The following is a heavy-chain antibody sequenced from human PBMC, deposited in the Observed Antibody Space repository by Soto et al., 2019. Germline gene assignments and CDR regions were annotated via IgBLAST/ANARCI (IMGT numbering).Heavy chain of an antibody. Sequence: PSETLSLTCTVSGGSISSGDYYWSWIRQPPGKGLEWIGYIYYSGSTYYNPSLKSRLTISVDTSKNQFTLKLTSVTVADTAVYYCATSYGNAWYTYWGQGTQVTVSS. CDR2: IYYSGST. D-gene: IGHD6-13*01. CDR3: ATSYGNAWYTY. CDR1: GGSISSGDYY. J-gene: IGHJ4*02. V-gene: IGHV4-30-4*01.